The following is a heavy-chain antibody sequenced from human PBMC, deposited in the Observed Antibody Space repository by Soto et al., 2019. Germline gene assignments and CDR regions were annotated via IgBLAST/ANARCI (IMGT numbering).Heavy chain of an antibody. J-gene: IGHJ4*02. Sequence: QLQLVQSGAEPRKPGASVKVSCKASGSTFTAYDFNWVRQATGQGLEWMGWMSPRTGDTGFAQKFQGRVNLTRNTTSGTAYMELTSLNSEDTAVYFCARGRGRGRAAYFDFWGQGTLVTVSS. CDR1: GSTFTAYD. CDR2: MSPRTGDT. CDR3: ARGRGRGRAAYFDF. D-gene: IGHD2-15*01. V-gene: IGHV1-8*01.